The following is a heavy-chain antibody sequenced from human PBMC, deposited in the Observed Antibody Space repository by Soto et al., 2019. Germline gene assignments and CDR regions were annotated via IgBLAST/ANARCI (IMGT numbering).Heavy chain of an antibody. J-gene: IGHJ5*02. CDR1: GFTFSNAW. CDR2: IKSKTDGRTT. V-gene: IGHV3-15*01. D-gene: IGHD3-9*01. Sequence: PGGSLRLSCVVSGFTFSNAWMSWVRQAPGKGLEWVGRIKSKTDGRTTDYAAPVKGRFTISRDDSKNTLYLQMNSLKTEDTAVYYCTTGRYFDWSDGNWFDPWGQGPLVTVS. CDR3: TTGRYFDWSDGNWFDP.